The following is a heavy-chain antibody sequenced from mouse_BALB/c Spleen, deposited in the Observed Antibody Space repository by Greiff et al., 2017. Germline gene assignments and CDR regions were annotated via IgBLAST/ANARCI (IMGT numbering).Heavy chain of an antibody. CDR2: ISDGGSYT. J-gene: IGHJ1*01. D-gene: IGHD2-10*02. CDR3: ARDQEYGNYVWYFDV. Sequence: EVQRVESGGGLVKPGGSLKLSCAASGFTFSDYYMYWVRQTPEKRLEWVATISDGGSYTYYPDSVKGRFTISRDNAKNNLYLQMSSLKSEDTAMYYCARDQEYGNYVWYFDVWGAGTTVTVSS. V-gene: IGHV5-4*02. CDR1: GFTFSDYY.